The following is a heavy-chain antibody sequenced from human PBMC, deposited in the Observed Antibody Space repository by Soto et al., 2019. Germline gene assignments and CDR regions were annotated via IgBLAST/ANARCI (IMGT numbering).Heavy chain of an antibody. Sequence: QVQLVQSGAEVKKPGSSVKVSCKASGGTFSSYAISWVRQAPGQGLEWMGGIIPIFGTANYAQKFQGRVTINADKSTSTAYMELSSLRSEDTAVYYCARDRIAARPRSYYGMDVWGQGTTVTGSS. J-gene: IGHJ6*02. CDR3: ARDRIAARPRSYYGMDV. D-gene: IGHD6-6*01. CDR1: GGTFSSYA. CDR2: IIPIFGTA. V-gene: IGHV1-69*06.